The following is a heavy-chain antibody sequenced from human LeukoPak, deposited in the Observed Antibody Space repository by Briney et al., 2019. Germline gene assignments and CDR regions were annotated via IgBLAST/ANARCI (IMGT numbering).Heavy chain of an antibody. Sequence: SQTLSLTCTVSGGSISSGGYYWGWIRQPPGKGLEWIGYIYHSGSTYYNPSLKSRVTISVDRSKNQFSLKLSSVTAADTAVYYCARDFAELGAFDIWGQGTMVTVSS. J-gene: IGHJ3*02. CDR1: GGSISSGGYY. V-gene: IGHV4-30-2*01. CDR3: ARDFAELGAFDI. D-gene: IGHD1-26*01. CDR2: IYHSGST.